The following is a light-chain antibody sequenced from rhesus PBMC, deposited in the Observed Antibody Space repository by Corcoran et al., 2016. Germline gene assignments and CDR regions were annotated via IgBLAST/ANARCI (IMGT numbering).Light chain of an antibody. CDR3: QQHNSYPPSLT. Sequence: DIQMTQSPSSLSASVGDTVTITCRASQGISNYLAWYQQKPGKATKTLIYYASNLERGVPSRFSGSGTGTDVTLTISSLQPEDFATYYCQQHNSYPPSLTFGGVTKVEIK. J-gene: IGKJ4*01. CDR1: QGISNY. CDR2: YAS. V-gene: IGKV1S3*01.